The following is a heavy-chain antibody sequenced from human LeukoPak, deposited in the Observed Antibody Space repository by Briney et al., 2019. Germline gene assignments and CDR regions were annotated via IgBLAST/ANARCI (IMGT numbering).Heavy chain of an antibody. D-gene: IGHD6-19*01. CDR2: IRYDGSNK. CDR1: GFTFSSYG. Sequence: GGSLRLSCAAPGFTFSSYGMHWVRQAPGKGLEWVAFIRYDGSNKYYADSVKGRFTISRDNSKNTLYLQMNSLRAEDTAVYYCAKDMIAVAGTWRGYYFDYWGQGTLVTVSS. CDR3: AKDMIAVAGTWRGYYFDY. V-gene: IGHV3-30*02. J-gene: IGHJ4*02.